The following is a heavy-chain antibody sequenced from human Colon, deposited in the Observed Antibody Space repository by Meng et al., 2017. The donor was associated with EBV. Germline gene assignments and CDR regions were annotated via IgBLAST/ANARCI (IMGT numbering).Heavy chain of an antibody. D-gene: IGHD2-2*02. J-gene: IGHJ5*02. CDR3: ARVNGDCFSTICYKGWFDP. CDR2: IYYSGRT. V-gene: IGHV4-30-4*01. Sequence: HRQEAAPGLVKPSPTPPLTCTVSGGSVSSGNNYWIWIRQPPGKGLEWIGYIYYSGRTYYNPSLESRVTMSVDTSKNQFSLNLNSVTAADTAVYYCARVNGDCFSTICYKGWFDPWGQGTLVTVSS. CDR1: GGSVSSGNNY.